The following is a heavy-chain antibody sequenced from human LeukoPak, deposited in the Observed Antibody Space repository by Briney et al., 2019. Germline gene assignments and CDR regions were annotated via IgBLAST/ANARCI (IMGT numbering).Heavy chain of an antibody. V-gene: IGHV4-39*01. CDR1: GGSISSSSYY. J-gene: IGHJ4*02. CDR2: IYYSGST. D-gene: IGHD3-10*01. Sequence: SETLSLTCTVPGGSISSSSYYWGWIRQPPGKGLEWIGSIYYSGSTYYNPSLKSRVTISVDTSKNQFSLKLSSVTAADTAVYYCARLGLWFGEVDYWGQGILVTVSS. CDR3: ARLGLWFGEVDY.